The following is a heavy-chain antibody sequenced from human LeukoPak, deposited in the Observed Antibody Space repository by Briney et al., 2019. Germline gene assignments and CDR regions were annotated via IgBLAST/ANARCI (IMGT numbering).Heavy chain of an antibody. CDR3: ARDMYGSGSFDY. V-gene: IGHV1-69*05. Sequence: SVKVSCKASGGTFSSYAISWVRQAPGQGLEWMGRIIPIFGTANYAQKFQGRVTITTDESTSTAYMELSSLRSEDTAVYYCARDMYGSGSFDYWGQETLVTVSS. D-gene: IGHD3-10*01. CDR1: GGTFSSYA. CDR2: IIPIFGTA. J-gene: IGHJ4*02.